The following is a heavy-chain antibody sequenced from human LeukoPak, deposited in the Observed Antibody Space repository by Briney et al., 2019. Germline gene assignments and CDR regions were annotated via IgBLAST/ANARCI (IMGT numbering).Heavy chain of an antibody. CDR2: IWYDGSNK. CDR3: ARAYTSGSSFPDY. J-gene: IGHJ4*02. D-gene: IGHD3-10*01. V-gene: IGHV3-33*01. Sequence: GGSLGLSCAASGFTFSDYGMHWVRQAPGKGLEWVAVIWYDGSNKNYADSVKGRFTISRDNSKNTLYLQMNSLRAEDTAVYYCARAYTSGSSFPDYWGQGALVTVSS. CDR1: GFTFSDYG.